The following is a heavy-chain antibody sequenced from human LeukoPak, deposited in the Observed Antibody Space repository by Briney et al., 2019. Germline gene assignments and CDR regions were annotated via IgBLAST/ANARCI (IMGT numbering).Heavy chain of an antibody. CDR1: GFTFSSYA. CDR2: ISGSGGST. J-gene: IGHJ4*02. V-gene: IGHV3-23*01. CDR3: AKSRPPRYDILTGYSGFDY. D-gene: IGHD3-9*01. Sequence: PGGSLRLSCAASGFTFSSYAMSWVRQAPGKGLEWVSAISGSGGSTYYADSGKGRFTISRDNTKNTLYLQMNSLRAEATAVYYCAKSRPPRYDILTGYSGFDYWGQGTLVTVSS.